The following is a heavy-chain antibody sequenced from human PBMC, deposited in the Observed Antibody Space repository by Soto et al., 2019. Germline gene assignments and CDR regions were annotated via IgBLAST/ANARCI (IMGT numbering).Heavy chain of an antibody. J-gene: IGHJ3*02. CDR3: AKATATSGGAFEI. D-gene: IGHD1-1*01. CDR1: GFICSSYD. V-gene: IGHV3-23*01. CDR2: ILVGGST. Sequence: GGSLRLSCAVSGFICSSYDMSWARQAPGKGLEWVSTILVGGSTHYEDAVKGRFTISRDTSKNTVYLQMSSLTAGDTAVYYCAKATATSGGAFEIYGQGTMVTVSS.